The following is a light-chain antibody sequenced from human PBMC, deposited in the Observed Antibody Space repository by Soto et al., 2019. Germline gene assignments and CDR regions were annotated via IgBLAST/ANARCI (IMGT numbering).Light chain of an antibody. Sequence: QSALTQPPSASGTPGQKVTISCSVSSSNIGSNAVNWYQQVPGTAPKLLIYSDDQRPSGVPDRFSGSKSGTSASLAISGLQSEDEADYICAAWNDNLNGPSYVFGTGTKVTVL. CDR3: AAWNDNLNGPSYV. V-gene: IGLV1-44*01. J-gene: IGLJ1*01. CDR2: SDD. CDR1: SSNIGSNA.